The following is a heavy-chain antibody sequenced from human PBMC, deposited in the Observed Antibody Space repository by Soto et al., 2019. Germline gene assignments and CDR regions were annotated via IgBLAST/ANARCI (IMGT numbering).Heavy chain of an antibody. D-gene: IGHD5-12*01. Sequence: SVQVSCKASVCTFSSYSISWVRQAPGQGREWMGGIIPIFGTANYAQKFQGRVTITADESTSTAYMELSSLRSEDTAVYYCARDPPSSHSPVGGNGGYGDSDYWGQGTLVTVSS. J-gene: IGHJ4*02. CDR2: IIPIFGTA. CDR1: VCTFSSYS. CDR3: ARDPPSSHSPVGGNGGYGDSDY. V-gene: IGHV1-69*13.